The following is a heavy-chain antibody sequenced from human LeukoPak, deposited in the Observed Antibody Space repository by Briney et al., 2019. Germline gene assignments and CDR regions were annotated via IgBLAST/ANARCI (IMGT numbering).Heavy chain of an antibody. Sequence: PSETLSLTCAVYGGSFSDFYWAWIRQPPGKGLEWVSSISDSGSNTYFADSVKGRFTISRDNSNNTLFLQMNSLRAEDTAVYYCASKALLLRFLEWLFWPFDYWGQGTLVTVSS. V-gene: IGHV3-23*01. CDR3: ASKALLLRFLEWLFWPFDY. CDR1: GGSFSDFY. D-gene: IGHD3-3*01. J-gene: IGHJ4*02. CDR2: ISDSGSNT.